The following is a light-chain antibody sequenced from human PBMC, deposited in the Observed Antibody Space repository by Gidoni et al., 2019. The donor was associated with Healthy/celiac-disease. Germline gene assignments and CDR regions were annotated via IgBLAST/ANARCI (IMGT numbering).Light chain of an antibody. CDR2: YDS. V-gene: IGLV3-21*04. CDR3: QVWDSSSHVV. Sequence: SYVLTQPPSVSVAPGKTARITCGGNNSGSKSVHWYQQKPGQAPVLVISYDSDRPSGIPARFSGSNSGNTATLTISRVEAGDEADYYCQVWDSSSHVVFGGGTKLTVL. J-gene: IGLJ2*01. CDR1: NSGSKS.